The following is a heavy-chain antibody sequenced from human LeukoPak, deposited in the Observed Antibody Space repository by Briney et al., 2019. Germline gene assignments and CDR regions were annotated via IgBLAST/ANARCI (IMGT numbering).Heavy chain of an antibody. J-gene: IGHJ4*02. CDR2: ISAYNGNT. V-gene: IGHV1-18*01. D-gene: IGHD3-22*01. CDR1: GYTFTIYG. Sequence: ASVTVSFTASGYTFTIYGISWMRQAPGQGLEWMGWISAYNGNTNYAQKLQGRVTMTTDTSTSTAYMELRSLRSDDTAVYYCARDTRDYYDSSGYYSGEVDYWGQGTLVTVSS. CDR3: ARDTRDYYDSSGYYSGEVDY.